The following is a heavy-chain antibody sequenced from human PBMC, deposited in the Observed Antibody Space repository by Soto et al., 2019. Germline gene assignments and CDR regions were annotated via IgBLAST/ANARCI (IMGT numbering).Heavy chain of an antibody. V-gene: IGHV1-24*01. J-gene: IGHJ4*02. CDR2: FDLENGET. CDR3: ALEVRRSNQFDH. Sequence: ASVKVSCRVSGYTLTELSIHGVRQAPGEGLEWMGGFDLENGETIYAQRFQGRFTMTEESSADTPYMELSSVRSEDTAVYYCALEVRRSNQFDHWGQGTMVTVSS. D-gene: IGHD6-13*01. CDR1: GYTLTELS.